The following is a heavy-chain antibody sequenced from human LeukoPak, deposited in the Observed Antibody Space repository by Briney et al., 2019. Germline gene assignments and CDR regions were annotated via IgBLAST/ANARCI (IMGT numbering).Heavy chain of an antibody. CDR3: ARRLAGTPDYFDY. Sequence: GGSLRLSCAASGFTFSSYGMSWLRQAPGKGLEWVSAISGSGGSTYYADSVKGRFTISRDNSKNTLYLQMNGLRAEDTAVYYCARRLAGTPDYFDYWGQGTLVTVSS. J-gene: IGHJ4*02. CDR2: ISGSGGST. CDR1: GFTFSSYG. V-gene: IGHV3-23*01. D-gene: IGHD1-7*01.